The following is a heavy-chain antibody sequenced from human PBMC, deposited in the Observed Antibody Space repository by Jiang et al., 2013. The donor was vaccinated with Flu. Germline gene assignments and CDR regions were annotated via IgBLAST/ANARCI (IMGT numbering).Heavy chain of an antibody. J-gene: IGHJ4*02. CDR3: TRHFCSGDNCYYFDY. CDR2: ISDSGST. Sequence: GLVKPSETLSLTCTVSGGSIKNYYWSWIRQPPGKRLEYIGYISDSGSTNYNPSLKSRVTISVDASKNQFPLKLTSVTAADTAVYYCTRHFCSGDNCYYFDYWGQGTLVTVSS. CDR1: GGSIKNYY. D-gene: IGHD2-15*01. V-gene: IGHV4-59*08.